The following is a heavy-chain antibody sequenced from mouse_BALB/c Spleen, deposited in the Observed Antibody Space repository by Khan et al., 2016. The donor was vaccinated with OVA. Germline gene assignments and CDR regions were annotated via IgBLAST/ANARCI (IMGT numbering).Heavy chain of an antibody. V-gene: IGHV5-17*02. CDR1: GFTFSSFG. CDR2: ISSGSSTI. Sequence: EVELVESGGGLVQPGGSRTLSCAASGFTFSSFGMHWVRQAPEKGLEWVAYISSGSSTIYYADTVKGRFIIYRDNPKKTLFLQMTSLRSEYTATYYCARGMGPPFDYWGQGTTLTVSS. J-gene: IGHJ2*01. D-gene: IGHD4-1*01. CDR3: ARGMGPPFDY.